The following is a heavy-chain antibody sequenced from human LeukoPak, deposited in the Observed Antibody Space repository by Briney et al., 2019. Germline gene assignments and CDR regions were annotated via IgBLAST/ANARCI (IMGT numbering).Heavy chain of an antibody. V-gene: IGHV3-11*04. J-gene: IGHJ6*03. Sequence: PGGSLRLSCSASGFIFNEFYMSWIRQAPGKGLECVSYVTTTGDPVYYTDSVKGRFTISRDNAKNSLFQQMTSLRDEDTAVYYCARLVIDSPSSYYMDVWGNGTTVTVSS. CDR1: GFIFNEFY. D-gene: IGHD2-21*01. CDR3: ARLVIDSPSSYYMDV. CDR2: VTTTGDPV.